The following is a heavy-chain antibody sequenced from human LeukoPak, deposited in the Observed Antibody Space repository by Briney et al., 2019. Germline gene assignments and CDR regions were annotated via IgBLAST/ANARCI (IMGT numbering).Heavy chain of an antibody. CDR1: GGSISSGSYY. CDR3: ARDFYGDDGHHPFDY. Sequence: SETLSLTCTVSGGSISSGSYYWNWIRQPAGKGLEWIGRIYASGSTNYNPSLKSRVTISMDKSKNHFSLNLKSVTAADTGFYYCARDFYGDDGHHPFDYWGQGIQVTVSS. D-gene: IGHD2/OR15-2a*01. V-gene: IGHV4-61*02. CDR2: IYASGST. J-gene: IGHJ4*02.